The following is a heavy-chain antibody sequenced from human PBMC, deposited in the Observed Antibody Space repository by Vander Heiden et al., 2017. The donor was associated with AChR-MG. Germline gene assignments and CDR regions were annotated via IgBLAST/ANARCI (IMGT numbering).Heavy chain of an antibody. CDR1: GFTFSRYA. CDR2: ISYDGSNK. Sequence: QVQLVESGGGVVQPGRSLSLSCAAPGFTFSRYAMHWVRQAPGKGVEWVAVISYDGSNKYYADSVKGRFTISRDNSKNTLYLQMNSLRAEDTAVYYCARAAVAAAGTSRWFDPWGQGTLVTVSS. CDR3: ARAAVAAAGTSRWFDP. V-gene: IGHV3-30-3*01. J-gene: IGHJ5*02. D-gene: IGHD6-13*01.